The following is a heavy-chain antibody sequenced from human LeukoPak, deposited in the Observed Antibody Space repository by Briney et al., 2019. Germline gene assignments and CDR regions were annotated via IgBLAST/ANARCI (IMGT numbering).Heavy chain of an antibody. D-gene: IGHD4-17*01. Sequence: SETLSLTCAVSGYSISSDYYWGWIRQPPGKGLEWIGNICHSGSTYYSPSLKSRVTISVDTSNTEFSLRLNSVTAADTAVYYCARVFRGAVTSNWFDPWGQGTPVTVSS. V-gene: IGHV4-38-2*01. CDR2: ICHSGST. J-gene: IGHJ5*02. CDR1: GYSISSDYY. CDR3: ARVFRGAVTSNWFDP.